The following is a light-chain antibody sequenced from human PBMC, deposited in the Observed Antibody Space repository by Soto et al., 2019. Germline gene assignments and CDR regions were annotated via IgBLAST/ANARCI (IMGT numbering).Light chain of an antibody. CDR1: ISDVGGYNY. CDR2: DVS. V-gene: IGLV2-14*03. Sequence: SLLTYPGSLARSPWQSITIFRPVTISDVGGYNYVSWYQQHPGKAPKLMIFDVSNRPSGVSNRFSGSKSGYTASLTISGLQAEDEADYYCSSYTSSSTYVFGTGTKVTVL. CDR3: SSYTSSSTYV. J-gene: IGLJ1*01.